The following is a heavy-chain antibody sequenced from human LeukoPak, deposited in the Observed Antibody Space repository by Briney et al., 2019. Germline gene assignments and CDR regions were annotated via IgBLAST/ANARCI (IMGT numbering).Heavy chain of an antibody. V-gene: IGHV3-21*01. Sequence: PGGSLRLSCAASGFTFSSYSMNWVRQAPGQGLEWVSSISSSSSYIYYADSVKGRFTISIDNAKNSLYLQMNSLRAEDTAVYYCAGGRVWFDPWGQGTLVTVSS. CDR2: ISSSSSYI. J-gene: IGHJ5*02. CDR3: AGGRVWFDP. D-gene: IGHD3-16*01. CDR1: GFTFSSYS.